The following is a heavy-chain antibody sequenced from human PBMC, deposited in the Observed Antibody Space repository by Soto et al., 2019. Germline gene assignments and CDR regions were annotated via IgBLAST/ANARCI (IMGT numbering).Heavy chain of an antibody. CDR2: ISAYNGNT. J-gene: IGHJ6*02. Sequence: ASVKVSCKASGYTFTSYGISWVRQAPGQGLEWMGWISAYNGNTNYAQKLQGRVTMTTDTSTSTAYMELRSLRSDDTAVYYCARDHSSSWYYVYYYYGMDVWGQGTTVTAP. CDR3: ARDHSSSWYYVYYYYGMDV. CDR1: GYTFTSYG. D-gene: IGHD6-13*01. V-gene: IGHV1-18*04.